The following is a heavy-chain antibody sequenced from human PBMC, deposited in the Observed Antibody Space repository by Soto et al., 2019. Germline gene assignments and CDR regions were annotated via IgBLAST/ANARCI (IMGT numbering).Heavy chain of an antibody. CDR3: ARVERGTATTVVDAFDI. CDR1: GGSVNSGNYY. D-gene: IGHD1-1*01. Sequence: QVQLQQWGAGLLKPSETLSLTCAVFGGSVNSGNYYWSWIRQPPGKGLSWIGEMSQIGGTNFNPSLKRRVTISVDTSKNQFSLTMSSVTAADTALYYCARVERGTATTVVDAFDIWGPGTMVTVSS. V-gene: IGHV4-34*01. J-gene: IGHJ3*02. CDR2: MSQIGGT.